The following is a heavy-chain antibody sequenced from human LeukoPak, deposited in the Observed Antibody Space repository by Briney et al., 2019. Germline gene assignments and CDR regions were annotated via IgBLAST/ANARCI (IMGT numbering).Heavy chain of an antibody. Sequence: PSETLSLTCAVYGGSFSGYYWSWIRQPPGKGLEWIGCIYYSGSTYYNPSLKSRVTISVDTSKNQFSLKLSSVTAADTAVYYCARDSLAVAGTVDYWGQGTLVTVSS. CDR2: IYYSGST. V-gene: IGHV4-34*01. J-gene: IGHJ4*02. D-gene: IGHD6-19*01. CDR3: ARDSLAVAGTVDY. CDR1: GGSFSGYY.